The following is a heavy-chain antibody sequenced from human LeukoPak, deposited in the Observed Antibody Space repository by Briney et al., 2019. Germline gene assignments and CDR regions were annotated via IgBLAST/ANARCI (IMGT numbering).Heavy chain of an antibody. Sequence: PGGSLRLSCAASGFIFSTYWMSWVRHAPGQGLEWVANINQDGSEKYYVDSVKGRFTISRDNAKNSLYLQMNSLRAEDTAVYYCARSGITPLNYWGQGTLVTVSS. V-gene: IGHV3-7*01. J-gene: IGHJ4*02. CDR3: ARSGITPLNY. CDR2: INQDGSEK. D-gene: IGHD1-14*01. CDR1: GFIFSTYW.